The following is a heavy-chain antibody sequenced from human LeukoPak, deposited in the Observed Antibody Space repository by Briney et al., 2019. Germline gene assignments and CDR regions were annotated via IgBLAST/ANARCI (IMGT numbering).Heavy chain of an antibody. CDR2: INHSGST. J-gene: IGHJ4*02. CDR1: GGSFSGYY. V-gene: IGHV4-34*01. CDR3: ARDATYSNGWYKVYYFDY. Sequence: PSETLSLTCAVYGGSFSGYYWSWIRQPPGKGLEWIGEINHSGSTNYNPSLKSRVTISVDTSKNQFFLKLSSVTAADTAVYYCARDATYSNGWYKVYYFDYWGQGTLVTVSS. D-gene: IGHD6-19*01.